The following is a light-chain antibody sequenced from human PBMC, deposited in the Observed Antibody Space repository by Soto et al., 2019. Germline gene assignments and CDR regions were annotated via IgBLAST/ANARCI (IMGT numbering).Light chain of an antibody. V-gene: IGKV3-20*01. J-gene: IGKJ1*01. Sequence: EIVLTQSPGTLSFSPGERATLSCRASQSVSSNYVAWYQQSPGQAPSLLIYRASSMATGIPDRFSGSGSGTDFTLTISRLDPEDFAVYYCQQYGSSPWTFGQGTKVDIK. CDR2: RAS. CDR3: QQYGSSPWT. CDR1: QSVSSNY.